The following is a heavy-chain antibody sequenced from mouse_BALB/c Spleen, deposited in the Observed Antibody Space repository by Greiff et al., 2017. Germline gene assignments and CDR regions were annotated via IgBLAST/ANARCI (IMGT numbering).Heavy chain of an antibody. CDR1: GYTFTSYW. CDR2: INPSTGYT. V-gene: IGHV1-7*01. J-gene: IGHJ4*01. Sequence: QVQLQQSGAELAKPGASVKMSCKASGYTFTSYWMHWVKQRPGQGLEWIGYINPSTGYTEYNQKFKDKATLTADKSSSTAYMQLSSLTSEDSAVYYCARRKVRRGYYAMDYWGQGTSVTVSS. D-gene: IGHD2-14*01. CDR3: ARRKVRRGYYAMDY.